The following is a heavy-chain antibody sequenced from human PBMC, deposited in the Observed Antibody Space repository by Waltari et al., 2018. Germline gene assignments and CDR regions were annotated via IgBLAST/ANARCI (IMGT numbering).Heavy chain of an antibody. V-gene: IGHV1-69*14. Sequence: QVQLVQSGAEVKKPGSSVKVSCKASGGTFSSYAISWVRQAPGQGLEWMGGIIPTFGTANYAKKFQGRVTITADKSTSTAYMERSSLRSEDTAVYYCARLRDSSRAPYYYYYMDVCGKGTTATVSS. CDR2: IIPTFGTA. CDR1: GGTFSSYA. D-gene: IGHD6-13*01. CDR3: ARLRDSSRAPYYYYYMDV. J-gene: IGHJ6*03.